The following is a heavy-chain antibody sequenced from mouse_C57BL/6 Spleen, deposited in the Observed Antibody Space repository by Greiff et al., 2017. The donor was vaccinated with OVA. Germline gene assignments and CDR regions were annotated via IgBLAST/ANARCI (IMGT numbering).Heavy chain of an antibody. Sequence: VQLQQSGPELVKPGASVKISCKASGYAFSSSWMNWVKQRPGKGLEWIGRIYPGDGDTNYNGKFKGKATLTADKSSSTAYMQLSSLTSEDSAVYFCARDGYHYYAMDYWGQGTSVTVSS. V-gene: IGHV1-82*01. CDR2: IYPGDGDT. CDR3: ARDGYHYYAMDY. J-gene: IGHJ4*01. D-gene: IGHD2-14*01. CDR1: GYAFSSSW.